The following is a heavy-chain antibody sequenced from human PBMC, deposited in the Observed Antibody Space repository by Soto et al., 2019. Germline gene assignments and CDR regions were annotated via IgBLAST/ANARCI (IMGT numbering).Heavy chain of an antibody. Sequence: QVQLVQSGAEVKKPGSSVTVSCKASGGTFSSYTISWVRQAPGQGLEWMGRIIPILGIANYAQKFQGRVTITADKSTSTAYMELSSLRSEDTAVYYCAEGYCSGGSCYPFDYWGQGTLVTVSS. V-gene: IGHV1-69*02. CDR2: IIPILGIA. D-gene: IGHD2-15*01. CDR3: AEGYCSGGSCYPFDY. CDR1: GGTFSSYT. J-gene: IGHJ4*02.